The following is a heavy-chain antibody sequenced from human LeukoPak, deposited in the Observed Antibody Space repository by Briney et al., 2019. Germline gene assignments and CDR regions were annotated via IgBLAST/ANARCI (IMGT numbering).Heavy chain of an antibody. CDR2: ISDSSDRT. J-gene: IGHJ6*02. D-gene: IGHD2-2*01. V-gene: IGHV3-23*01. CDR3: ALCRLPFYGMDV. Sequence: GGSLRLSCAASGFTFTSYAMSWVRQAPGKGLEWVSTISDSSDRTYYADSVKGRFTISRDDSKNTLYLQMNSLRAEDTAVYSCALCRLPFYGMDVWGQGTTVTVSS. CDR1: GFTFTSYA.